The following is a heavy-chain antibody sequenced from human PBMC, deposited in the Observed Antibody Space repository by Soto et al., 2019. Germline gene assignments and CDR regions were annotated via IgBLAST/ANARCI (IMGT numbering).Heavy chain of an antibody. D-gene: IGHD3-9*01. V-gene: IGHV4-59*01. J-gene: IGHJ4*02. Sequence: SETLSLTCTVSGGSISRYYWSWIRQPPGKGLEWIGYIYYSGSTNYNPSLKSRVTISVDTSKNQFSLKLSSVTAADTAVYYCANNQLLPGSHDYWGQGTLVTVSS. CDR3: ANNQLLPGSHDY. CDR2: IYYSGST. CDR1: GGSISRYY.